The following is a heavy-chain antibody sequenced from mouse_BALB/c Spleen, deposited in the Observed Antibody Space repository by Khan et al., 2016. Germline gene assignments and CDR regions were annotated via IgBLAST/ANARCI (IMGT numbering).Heavy chain of an antibody. J-gene: IGHJ3*01. D-gene: IGHD2-14*01. CDR2: ISDGGSYT. V-gene: IGHV5-4*02. CDR3: ARDDRWFAY. CDR1: GFTFSDYY. Sequence: EVELVESGGGLVKPGGSLKLSCAASGFTFSDYYMYWVRQTPEKRLEWVATISDGGSYTYYPDSVQGRFTIPRDNAKNNLYLQMSSLKSEDTAMYYCARDDRWFAYWGQGTLVTVSA.